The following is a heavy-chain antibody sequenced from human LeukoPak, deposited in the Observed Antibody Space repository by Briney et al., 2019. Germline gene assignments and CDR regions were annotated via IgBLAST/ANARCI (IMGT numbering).Heavy chain of an antibody. Sequence: ASVKVSCTASGYTFTSYDINWVRQATGQGLEWMGWMNPNSGNTGYAQKFQGRVTMTRNTSISTAYMELSSLRSEDTAVYYCARGLGGNVYYYYMDVWGKGTTVTVSS. CDR3: ARGLGGNVYYYYMDV. D-gene: IGHD1-1*01. CDR2: MNPNSGNT. CDR1: GYTFTSYD. J-gene: IGHJ6*03. V-gene: IGHV1-8*01.